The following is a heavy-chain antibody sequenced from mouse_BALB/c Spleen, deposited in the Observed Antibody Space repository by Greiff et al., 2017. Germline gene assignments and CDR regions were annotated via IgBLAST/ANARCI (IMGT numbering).Heavy chain of an antibody. CDR3: ERQAPMRHLDY. Sequence: EVQGVESGGDLVKPGGSLKLSCAASGFTFSSYGMSWVRQTPDKRLEWVATISSGGSYTYYPDSVKGRFTISRDNAKNTLYLQMSSLKSEDTAMYYCERQAPMRHLDYWGQGTSVTVSS. CDR1: GFTFSSYG. J-gene: IGHJ4*01. V-gene: IGHV5-6*01. CDR2: ISSGGSYT. D-gene: IGHD6-5*01.